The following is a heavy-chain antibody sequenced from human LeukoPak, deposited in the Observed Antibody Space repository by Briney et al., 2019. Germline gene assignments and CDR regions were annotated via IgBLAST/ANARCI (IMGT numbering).Heavy chain of an antibody. J-gene: IGHJ4*02. CDR1: GGTFSSYA. V-gene: IGHV1-69*04. Sequence: GASVKVSCKASGGTFSSYAISWVRQAPGQGLEWMGRIIPIFGIANYAQKFQGRVTITADKSTSTAYMELSSLRSEDTVVYYCARGGATDPVVDWYYFDYWGQGTLVTVSS. CDR2: IIPIFGIA. D-gene: IGHD3-9*01. CDR3: ARGGATDPVVDWYYFDY.